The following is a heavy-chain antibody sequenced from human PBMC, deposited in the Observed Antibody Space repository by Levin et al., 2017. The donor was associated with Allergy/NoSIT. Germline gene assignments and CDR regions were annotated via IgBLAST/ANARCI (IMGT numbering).Heavy chain of an antibody. D-gene: IGHD1-26*01. Sequence: GGSLRLSCVVSGFTFSDHLMDWVRQTPGKGLEWVGRSRNKANSYATEYAASVRGRFTVSRDDSKNSLYLQMSSLKTEDTAVYYCVATRPGSVFDYWGQGTLVTVSS. J-gene: IGHJ4*02. V-gene: IGHV3-72*01. CDR1: GFTFSDHL. CDR2: SRNKANSYAT. CDR3: VATRPGSVFDY.